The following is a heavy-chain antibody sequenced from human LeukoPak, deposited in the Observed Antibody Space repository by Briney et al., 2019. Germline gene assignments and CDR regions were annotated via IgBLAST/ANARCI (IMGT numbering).Heavy chain of an antibody. V-gene: IGHV4-39*07. Sequence: PSETLSLPCTVSCGSLSSSSYYWGWVRQPPREGVGWIGSIYYSGSTYYNPSLKSRVTMSVDTSKSQFSLNLMSVTAADTAVYYCTRDTGTTGEVKFDPWGQGTLVTVSS. CDR2: IYYSGST. CDR3: TRDTGTTGEVKFDP. J-gene: IGHJ5*02. D-gene: IGHD4-17*01. CDR1: CGSLSSSSYY.